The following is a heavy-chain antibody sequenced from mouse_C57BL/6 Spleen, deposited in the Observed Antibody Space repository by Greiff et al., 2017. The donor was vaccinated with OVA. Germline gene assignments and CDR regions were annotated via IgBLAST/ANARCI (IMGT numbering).Heavy chain of an antibody. V-gene: IGHV5-17*01. CDR3: ARRGYYGSSLYYAMDY. CDR1: GFTFSDYG. Sequence: EVNLVESGGGLVKPGGSLKLSCAASGFTFSDYGMHWVRQAPEKGLEWVAYISSGSSTIYYADTVKGRFTISRDNAKNTLFLQMTSLRSEDTAMYYCARRGYYGSSLYYAMDYWGQGTSVTVSS. CDR2: ISSGSSTI. J-gene: IGHJ4*01. D-gene: IGHD1-1*01.